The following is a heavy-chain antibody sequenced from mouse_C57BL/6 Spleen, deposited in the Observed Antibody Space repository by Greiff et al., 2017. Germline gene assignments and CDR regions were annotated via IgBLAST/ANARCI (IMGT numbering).Heavy chain of an antibody. D-gene: IGHD1-1*01. J-gene: IGHJ4*01. Sequence: EVKVVESEGGLVQPGSSMKLSCTASGFTFSDYYMAWVRQVPEKGLEWVANINYDGSSTYYLDSLKSRFIISRDNAKNILYLQMSSQKSEDTATYYCSRDYGSSPYAMDYWGQGTSVTVSS. CDR2: INYDGSST. V-gene: IGHV5-16*01. CDR3: SRDYGSSPYAMDY. CDR1: GFTFSDYY.